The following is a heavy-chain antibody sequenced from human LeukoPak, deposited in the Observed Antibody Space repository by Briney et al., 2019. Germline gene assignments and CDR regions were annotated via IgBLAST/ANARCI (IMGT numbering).Heavy chain of an antibody. CDR3: ARSTYSSSSGGYYYYYMDV. V-gene: IGHV4-59*01. CDR1: GGSISSYY. J-gene: IGHJ6*03. CDR2: IYYSGST. Sequence: PSETLSLTXTVSGGSISSYYWSWIRQPPGKGLEWIGYIYYSGSTNYNPSLKSRVTISVDTSKNQFSLRLSSVTAADTAVYYCARSTYSSSSGGYYYYYMDVWGKGTTVTVSS. D-gene: IGHD6-6*01.